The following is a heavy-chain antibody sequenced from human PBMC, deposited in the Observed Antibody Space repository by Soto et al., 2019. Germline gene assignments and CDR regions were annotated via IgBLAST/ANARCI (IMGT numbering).Heavy chain of an antibody. D-gene: IGHD6-13*01. Sequence: PGGSLRLSCAASEFTFSNYWMNWVRQAPGKGLEWVANIKHDGGEKHYVDSVKGRFTISRDNAKNSLYLQMNSLRAEDTAVYFCARGAHEAALDYWGQGALVTVPS. J-gene: IGHJ4*02. CDR1: EFTFSNYW. V-gene: IGHV3-7*05. CDR2: IKHDGGEK. CDR3: ARGAHEAALDY.